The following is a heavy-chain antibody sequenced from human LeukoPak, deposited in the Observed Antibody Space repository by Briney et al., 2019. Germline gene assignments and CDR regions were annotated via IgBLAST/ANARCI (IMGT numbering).Heavy chain of an antibody. CDR1: GGSFSGYY. Sequence: PSETLSLTCAAYGGSFSGYYWSWIRQPPGKGLEWIGEINHSGSTNYNPSLKSRVTISVDTSKNQFSLKLSSVTAADTAVYYCARNGVVTSNYFDYWGQGTLVTVSS. D-gene: IGHD2-21*02. CDR2: INHSGST. V-gene: IGHV4-34*01. CDR3: ARNGVVTSNYFDY. J-gene: IGHJ4*02.